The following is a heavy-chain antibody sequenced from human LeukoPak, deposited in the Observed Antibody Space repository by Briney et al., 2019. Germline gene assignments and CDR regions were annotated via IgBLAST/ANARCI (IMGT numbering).Heavy chain of an antibody. CDR1: GGTFSSYA. Sequence: SVKVSCKASGGTFSSYAISWVRQAPGQGLEWMGGIIPIFGTANYAQKFQGRVTITADESTSTAYMELSSLRSEDTAVYYCARTFYDTLDSDAFDFWGQGTMVIVSS. J-gene: IGHJ3*01. D-gene: IGHD2/OR15-2a*01. V-gene: IGHV1-69*13. CDR2: IIPIFGTA. CDR3: ARTFYDTLDSDAFDF.